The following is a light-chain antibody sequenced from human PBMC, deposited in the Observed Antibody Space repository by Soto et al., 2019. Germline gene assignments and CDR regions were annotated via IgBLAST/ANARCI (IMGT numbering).Light chain of an antibody. CDR1: QSVSSK. Sequence: EIVMTQSPATLSVSPGESATLSCRASQSVSSKLAWNQQKPGQAPRLLIYGGSTRASGTPARFSGSGSGTEFTLTISSLQSEDFVVYYCQQHNNWPYTFGQGTKLEIK. CDR2: GGS. V-gene: IGKV3-15*01. CDR3: QQHNNWPYT. J-gene: IGKJ2*01.